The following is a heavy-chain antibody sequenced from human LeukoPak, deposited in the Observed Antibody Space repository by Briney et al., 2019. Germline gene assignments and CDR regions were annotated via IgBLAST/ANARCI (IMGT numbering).Heavy chain of an antibody. J-gene: IGHJ4*02. CDR3: ARDEGRSGWYTFDY. Sequence: SQTLSLTCAISGESVSSINGAWNWIRQSPSRGLEGLGRTYYRSKWYSDYADSMKGRITINPDTSKNQFSLQLNSVTPEDTAVYYCARDEGRSGWYTFDYWGQGSLVTVSS. V-gene: IGHV6-1*01. CDR2: TYYRSKWYS. D-gene: IGHD6-19*01. CDR1: GESVSSINGA.